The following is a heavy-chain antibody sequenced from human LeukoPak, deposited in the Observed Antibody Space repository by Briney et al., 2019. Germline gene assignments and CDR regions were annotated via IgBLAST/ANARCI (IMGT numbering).Heavy chain of an antibody. D-gene: IGHD3-22*01. CDR1: GSTFSSYE. CDR2: ISSSGSTI. CDR3: ARGKYYYDSSGYYYYYGMDV. Sequence: GGSLRPSCAASGSTFSSYEMNWVRQAPGKGLEWVSYISSSGSTIYYADSVKGRFTISRDNAKNSLYLQMNSLRAEDTAVYYCARGKYYYDSSGYYYYYGMDVWGQGTTVTVSS. V-gene: IGHV3-48*03. J-gene: IGHJ6*02.